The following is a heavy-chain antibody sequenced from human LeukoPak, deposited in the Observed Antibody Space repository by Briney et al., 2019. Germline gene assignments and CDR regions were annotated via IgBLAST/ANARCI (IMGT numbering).Heavy chain of an antibody. D-gene: IGHD3-16*02. CDR3: ARVTSDYVWGSYRPPSRWFDP. Sequence: SETLSLTCAVSGGSISSGGYSWSWIRQPPGKGLEWIGYIYHSGSTYYNPSLKSRVTISVDRSKNQFSLKLSSVTAADTAVYYCARVTSDYVWGSYRPPSRWFDPWGQGTLVTVSS. V-gene: IGHV4-30-2*01. J-gene: IGHJ5*02. CDR2: IYHSGST. CDR1: GGSISSGGYS.